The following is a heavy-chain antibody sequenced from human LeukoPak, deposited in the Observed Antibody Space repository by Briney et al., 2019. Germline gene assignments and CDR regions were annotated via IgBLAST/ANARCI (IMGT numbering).Heavy chain of an antibody. CDR3: ARGGGYCSSTSCYTGIIRGWFDP. V-gene: IGHV1-18*01. J-gene: IGHJ5*02. CDR2: ISGYNGNT. D-gene: IGHD2-2*02. Sequence: ASVKVSCKAFGYTFTNFGVSWVRQVPGQGLEWMGWISGYNGNTNYGQKVRGRVTMTTDTSTATAYMELRSLRSDDTAVYYCARGGGYCSSTSCYTGIIRGWFDPWGQGTLVTDSS. CDR1: GYTFTNFG.